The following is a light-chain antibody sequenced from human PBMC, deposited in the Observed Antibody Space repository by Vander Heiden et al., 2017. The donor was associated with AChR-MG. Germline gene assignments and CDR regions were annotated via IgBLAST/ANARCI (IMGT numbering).Light chain of an antibody. CDR2: EDD. V-gene: IGLV6-57*04. CDR1: SGSIASNF. CDR3: QSYDTDNQV. Sequence: NFLLTQPHSVSESPRKTVIISCTRSSGSIASNFVQWYQQRPGSAPTTVIYEDDHRPSGVPDRFSGSIDTSSNSAALTISGLKTEDEADYYCQSYDTDNQVFGTGTKVTVL. J-gene: IGLJ1*01.